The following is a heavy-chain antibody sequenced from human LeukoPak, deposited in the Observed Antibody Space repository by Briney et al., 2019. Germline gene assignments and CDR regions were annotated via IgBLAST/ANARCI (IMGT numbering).Heavy chain of an antibody. V-gene: IGHV3-15*01. CDR2: IKSKTDGETT. CDR1: GFTFSNSW. D-gene: IGHD5-18*01. J-gene: IGHJ4*02. CDR3: STISPQRGYIYGYYFDS. Sequence: GGSLRLSCAASGFTFSNSWMNWVRQTPGKGLEWVGRIKSKTDGETTEYATPVKDRFTLSRDESKATVYLQMNSLKTEDTAVYYCSTISPQRGYIYGYYFDSWGQGTLVTVSA.